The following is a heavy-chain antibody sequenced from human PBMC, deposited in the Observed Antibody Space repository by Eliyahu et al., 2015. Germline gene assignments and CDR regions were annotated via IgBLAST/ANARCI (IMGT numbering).Heavy chain of an antibody. CDR2: IAAKVYGGTT. V-gene: IGHV3-49*03. D-gene: IGHD4/OR15-4a*01. J-gene: IGHJ3*02. CDR1: GFXFGVYT. Sequence: EVQLVESGXXLVQPXRSLRLSCTVSGFXFGVYTMSWFRQAPGKGLEWVGFIAAKVYGGTTKYAASVTGRFTISRDDSNSIAYLQMNNLRAEDTAVYFCTRDSYGGPPIDSFDIWGQGTMVTVSS. CDR3: TRDSYGGPPIDSFDI.